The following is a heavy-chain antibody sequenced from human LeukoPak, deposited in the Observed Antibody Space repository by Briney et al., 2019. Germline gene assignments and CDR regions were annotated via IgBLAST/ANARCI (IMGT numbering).Heavy chain of an antibody. CDR1: GFTFSSYS. Sequence: SGRSLRLSCAASGFTFSSYSMNWVRQAPGKGLEWVSSISSSSSYIYYADSVKGRFTISRDNAKNSLYLQMNSLRAEDTAVYYCARSGVAGPPMGWFDPWGQGTLVTVSS. D-gene: IGHD6-19*01. CDR3: ARSGVAGPPMGWFDP. CDR2: ISSSSSYI. J-gene: IGHJ5*02. V-gene: IGHV3-21*01.